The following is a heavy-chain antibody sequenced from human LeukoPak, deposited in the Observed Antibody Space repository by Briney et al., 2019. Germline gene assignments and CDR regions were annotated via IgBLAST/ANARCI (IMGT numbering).Heavy chain of an antibody. V-gene: IGHV4-61*02. D-gene: IGHD5-24*01. Sequence: PSETLSLTCTVSGGSISSGSYYWSWIRQPAGKGLEWIGRIYTSGSTNYNPSLKSRVTISVDTSKNQFSLKLSSVTAADTAVYYCAREMATGRRTSFDYWGQGTLVTVSS. CDR3: AREMATGRRTSFDY. CDR2: IYTSGST. J-gene: IGHJ4*02. CDR1: GGSISSGSYY.